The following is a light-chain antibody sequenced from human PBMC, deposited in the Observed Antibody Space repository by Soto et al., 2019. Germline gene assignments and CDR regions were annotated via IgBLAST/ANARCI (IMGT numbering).Light chain of an antibody. Sequence: EIVLTQSPGTLSLSPGEGSTVSCRVSQSINSKSLVWYQRKFGQAPRLLIYNTSSRATGIPDMFSGSGSGTDFTLSIIRLEPEDFAVYYCQHYGGSFIFGPVTKVYFK. J-gene: IGKJ3*01. CDR3: QHYGGSFI. V-gene: IGKV3-20*01. CDR1: QSINSKS. CDR2: NTS.